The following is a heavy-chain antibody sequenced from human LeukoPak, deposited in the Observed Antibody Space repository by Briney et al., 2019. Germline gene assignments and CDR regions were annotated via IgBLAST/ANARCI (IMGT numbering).Heavy chain of an antibody. CDR2: INHSGST. Sequence: NTSETLSLTCAVYGGSFSGYYWSWIRRPPGKGLEWIGEINHSGSTNYNPSLKSRVTISVDTSKNQFSLKLSSVTAADTAVYYCARHVRKRGIAVAGSPGWFDPWGQGTLVTVSS. V-gene: IGHV4-34*01. CDR3: ARHVRKRGIAVAGSPGWFDP. D-gene: IGHD6-19*01. J-gene: IGHJ5*02. CDR1: GGSFSGYY.